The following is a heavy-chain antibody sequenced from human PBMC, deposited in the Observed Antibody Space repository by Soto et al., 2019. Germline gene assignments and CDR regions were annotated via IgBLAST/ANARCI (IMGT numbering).Heavy chain of an antibody. J-gene: IGHJ5*02. Sequence: PSETLSLTCTVSGGSISSYYWSWIRQPPGKGLEWIGYIYYSGSTNYNPSLKSRVTISVDTSKNQFSLKLSSVTAADTAVYYCARMDGWNYVRWFDPWGQGTLVTVSS. CDR2: IYYSGST. V-gene: IGHV4-59*01. CDR3: ARMDGWNYVRWFDP. D-gene: IGHD1-7*01. CDR1: GGSISSYY.